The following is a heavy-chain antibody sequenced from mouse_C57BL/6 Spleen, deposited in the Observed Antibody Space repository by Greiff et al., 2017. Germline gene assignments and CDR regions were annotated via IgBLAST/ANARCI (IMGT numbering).Heavy chain of an antibody. J-gene: IGHJ4*01. CDR3: TRGGYAMDD. Sequence: VQLQQSGAELVRPGASVKLSCTASGFNIKDYYMHWVKQRPEQGLEWIGRIDPEDGDTAYAPNVPGKATMTSATSSHTAYLQRSRLTCEDTAVYYCTRGGYAMDDWGQGTSVTVSS. CDR1: GFNIKDYY. V-gene: IGHV14-1*01. CDR2: IDPEDGDT.